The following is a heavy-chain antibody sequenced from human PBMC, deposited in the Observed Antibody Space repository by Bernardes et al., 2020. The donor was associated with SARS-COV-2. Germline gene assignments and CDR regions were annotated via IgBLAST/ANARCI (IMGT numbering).Heavy chain of an antibody. Sequence: ASMKVSCKASGYTFTGYYMHWVRQAPGQGLEWMGWINPNSGGTNYAQKFQGRVTITRDTSISTAYMELSRLRSDDTAVYYCARLGYDSSGYYSLYYYYGMDVWGQGTTVTVSS. D-gene: IGHD3-22*01. J-gene: IGHJ6*02. CDR1: GYTFTGYY. CDR3: ARLGYDSSGYYSLYYYYGMDV. V-gene: IGHV1-2*02. CDR2: INPNSGGT.